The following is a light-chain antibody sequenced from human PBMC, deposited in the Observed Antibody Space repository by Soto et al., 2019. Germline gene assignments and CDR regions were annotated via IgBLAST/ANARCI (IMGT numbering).Light chain of an antibody. CDR1: QSVSSYY. V-gene: IGKV3-20*01. J-gene: IGKJ3*01. CDR2: AAS. Sequence: EIVLTQSPGTLSLSPGERATLSCRASQSVSSYYLAWYQQKPGQAHSLIIYAASSRATGIPARFSGSGSGTDFTLTISRLEPEDFAVYYCQQYGSSPLTFGPGTKVDIK. CDR3: QQYGSSPLT.